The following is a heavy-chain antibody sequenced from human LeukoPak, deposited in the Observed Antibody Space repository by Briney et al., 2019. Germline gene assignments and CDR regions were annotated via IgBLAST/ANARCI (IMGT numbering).Heavy chain of an antibody. D-gene: IGHD3-16*01. J-gene: IGHJ4*02. CDR1: GDSIIGYY. CDR2: VYHTGHT. Sequence: SETLSLTCTVSGDSIIGYYWSWIRQPPGKGLEWIGYVYHTGHTHYSPSLKSRVTVSLDTSRNQVSLILSPVTAADTAVYYCARHRFGHLFDYWGQGTLVFVSS. V-gene: IGHV4-59*01. CDR3: ARHRFGHLFDY.